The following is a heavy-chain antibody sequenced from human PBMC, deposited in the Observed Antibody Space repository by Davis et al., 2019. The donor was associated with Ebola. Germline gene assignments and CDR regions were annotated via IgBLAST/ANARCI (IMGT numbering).Heavy chain of an antibody. CDR3: AKAMRITMIVVVIETLDY. D-gene: IGHD3-22*01. Sequence: GGSLRLSCAASGFTVSSNYMSWIRQAPGKGPEWVSSISSSASYKNYADSVKGRFTISRDNSKNTLYLQMNSLRAEDTAVYYCAKAMRITMIVVVIETLDYWGQGTLVTVSS. V-gene: IGHV3-11*05. CDR2: ISSSASYK. CDR1: GFTVSSNY. J-gene: IGHJ4*02.